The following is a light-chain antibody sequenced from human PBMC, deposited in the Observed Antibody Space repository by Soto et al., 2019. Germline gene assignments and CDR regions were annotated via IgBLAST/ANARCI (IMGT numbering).Light chain of an antibody. CDR3: QQYGDSPLT. Sequence: EVVLTQSPGTLSLSPGERATLSCRASQNVYINSLAGYQQKPGQTPRLLIYGASTRAAAIPDRFSGSGSGADFALSIDGLEPEDFAIYYCQQYGDSPLTFGPGTRVD. CDR1: QNVYINS. J-gene: IGKJ3*01. V-gene: IGKV3-20*01. CDR2: GAS.